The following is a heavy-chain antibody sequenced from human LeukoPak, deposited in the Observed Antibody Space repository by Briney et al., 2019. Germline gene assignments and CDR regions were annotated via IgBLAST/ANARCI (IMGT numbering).Heavy chain of an antibody. CDR1: GFTFSNYA. J-gene: IGHJ3*02. V-gene: IGHV3-33*08. Sequence: GGSLRLSCAGSGFTFSNYAMHWVRQAPGKGLEWVAVIWYDGTKKYYGDSVKGRFTTSRDNSKNTLYLQMNSLRAEDTAVYYCARIYCGGDCLDAAPLSDAFDIWGQGTMVTVSS. D-gene: IGHD2-21*02. CDR2: IWYDGTKK. CDR3: ARIYCGGDCLDAAPLSDAFDI.